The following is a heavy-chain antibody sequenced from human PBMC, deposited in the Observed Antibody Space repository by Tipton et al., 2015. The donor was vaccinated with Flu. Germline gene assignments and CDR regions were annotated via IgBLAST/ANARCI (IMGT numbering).Heavy chain of an antibody. CDR2: LYYTGTT. CDR3: ARSRLLRVFDY. V-gene: IGHV4-39*01. CDR1: GGSITSTDYY. D-gene: IGHD6-25*01. J-gene: IGHJ4*02. Sequence: TLSLTCTVSGGSITSTDYYWGWIRQPPGKGLEWVASLYYTGTTYYTPSLQSRVSISVDTSKNQFSLKLTSVTAADTAVYYCARSRLLRVFDYWGQGTLVAVSS.